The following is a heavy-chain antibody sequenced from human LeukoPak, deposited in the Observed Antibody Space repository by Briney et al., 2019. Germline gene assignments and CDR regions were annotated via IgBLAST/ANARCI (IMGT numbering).Heavy chain of an antibody. CDR1: GFTFTEYS. CDR3: ARVRGPTLKTCYMDV. Sequence: PGGSLRLSCAASGFTFTEYSIIWVRQAPGKGLEWVSFISDISDRSSTIHYADSVKARFTISRDNAERSVYLQMNSLRADDTAVYYCARVRGPTLKTCYMDVWGTGTTVTVSS. D-gene: IGHD3-10*01. J-gene: IGHJ6*03. CDR2: ISDRSSTI. V-gene: IGHV3-48*04.